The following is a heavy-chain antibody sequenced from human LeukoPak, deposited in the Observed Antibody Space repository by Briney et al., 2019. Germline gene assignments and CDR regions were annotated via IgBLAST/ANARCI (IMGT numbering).Heavy chain of an antibody. D-gene: IGHD4-17*01. Sequence: GGSLRLSCAASGFTFRSYGMHWVRQAPGKGLEWVAVISYDGSNKYYADSVKGRFTISRDNSKNTLYLQMNSLRAEDTAVYYCAKGGYGDYGLGYWGQGTLVTVSS. CDR1: GFTFRSYG. V-gene: IGHV3-30*18. CDR2: ISYDGSNK. J-gene: IGHJ4*02. CDR3: AKGGYGDYGLGY.